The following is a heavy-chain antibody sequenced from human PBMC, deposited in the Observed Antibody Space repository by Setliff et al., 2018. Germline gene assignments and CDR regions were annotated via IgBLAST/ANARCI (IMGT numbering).Heavy chain of an antibody. Sequence: PSETLSLTCTVSGGSISSYYWSWIRQPPGKGLEWIGYIYYSGSTNYSPSLKSRVTISVDTSKNQFPLKLTSVTAADTAVYYCARGGSWYGSSFDSWGQGRLVTVSS. CDR1: GGSISSYY. V-gene: IGHV4-59*01. D-gene: IGHD6-13*01. CDR3: ARGGSWYGSSFDS. CDR2: IYYSGST. J-gene: IGHJ4*02.